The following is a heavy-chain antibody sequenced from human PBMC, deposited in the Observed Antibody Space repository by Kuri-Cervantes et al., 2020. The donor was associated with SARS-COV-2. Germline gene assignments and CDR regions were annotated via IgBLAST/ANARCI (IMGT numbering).Heavy chain of an antibody. J-gene: IGHJ6*03. CDR2: IIPIFGTA. D-gene: IGHD5-12*01. CDR1: GGTFSSYA. CDR3: ARDDRRVATRRGYYYYYMDV. V-gene: IGHV1-69*13. Sequence: SVNVSCKASGGTFSSYAISWVRQAPGQGLEWMGGIIPIFGTANYAQKFQGRVTITADESTSTAYMELSSLRSEDTAVYYCARDDRRVATRRGYYYYYMDVWGKGTTVTVSS.